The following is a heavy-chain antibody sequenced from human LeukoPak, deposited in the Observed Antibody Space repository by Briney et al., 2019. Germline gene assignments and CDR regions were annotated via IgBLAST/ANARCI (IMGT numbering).Heavy chain of an antibody. Sequence: GASVKVSCKASGGTLSSYAISWVRQAPGQGLEWMGGIIPIFGTANYAQKFQGRVTITTDESTSTAYMELSSLRSEDTAVYYCARDRGHNWNPTAAGAFDIWGQGTMVTVSS. J-gene: IGHJ3*02. CDR2: IIPIFGTA. CDR1: GGTLSSYA. V-gene: IGHV1-69*05. CDR3: ARDRGHNWNPTAAGAFDI. D-gene: IGHD1-20*01.